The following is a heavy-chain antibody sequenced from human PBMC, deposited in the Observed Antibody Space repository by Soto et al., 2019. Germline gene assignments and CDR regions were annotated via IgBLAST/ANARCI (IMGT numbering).Heavy chain of an antibody. CDR2: ISAYNGNT. J-gene: IGHJ5*02. CDR1: GYTFTSYG. Sequence: GASVKVSCKASGYTFTSYGISWVRQAPGQGLEWMGWISAYNGNTNYAQKLQGRVTMTTDTSTSTAYMELRSLRSDDTAVYYCARETCDFWSGYYCAWFDPWGQGTLVTVSS. D-gene: IGHD3-3*01. CDR3: ARETCDFWSGYYCAWFDP. V-gene: IGHV1-18*01.